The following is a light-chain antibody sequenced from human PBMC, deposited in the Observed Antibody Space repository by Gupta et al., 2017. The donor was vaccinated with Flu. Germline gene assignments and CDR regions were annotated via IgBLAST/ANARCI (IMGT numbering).Light chain of an antibody. V-gene: IGLV1-51*02. CDR3: GTWDSSLSAGV. CDR1: SSNMGNNY. Sequence: QSVLTQPPSASAAPGQKVTISCSGSSSNMGNNYVSWYQQLPGAAPKLLIYEGNKRPSGIPDRFSGSKSGTSATLGITGLQTGDEADYYCGTWDSSLSAGVFGGGTKLTVL. J-gene: IGLJ3*02. CDR2: EGN.